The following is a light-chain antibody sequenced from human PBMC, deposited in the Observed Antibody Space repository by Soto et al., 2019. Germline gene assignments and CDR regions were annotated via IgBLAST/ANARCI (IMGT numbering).Light chain of an antibody. V-gene: IGKV1-39*01. CDR2: AAS. Sequence: DIQMTQSPSSLSASVGDRVTITCQASQSVTNYLNWYQHKPGKAPKLLIYAASSLQSGVPSRFSGSRSGTEFTLTISSLQPEDFATYYCQQSSTTSLTFGGGTKVEIK. CDR1: QSVTNY. CDR3: QQSSTTSLT. J-gene: IGKJ4*01.